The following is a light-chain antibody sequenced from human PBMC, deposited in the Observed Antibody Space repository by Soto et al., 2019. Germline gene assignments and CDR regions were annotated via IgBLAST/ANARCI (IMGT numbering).Light chain of an antibody. CDR1: QSVSNW. CDR2: DVS. J-gene: IGKJ1*01. CDR3: QQYDSYSWT. Sequence: DIQMTQSPSTLSASVGERVTITCRASQSVSNWLAWYQQKPGKAPKLLIYDVSSLGSGVPSRFSGSGSGTEFILNISSLQPDDFATYYCQQYDSYSWTFDQGTKVEMK. V-gene: IGKV1-5*01.